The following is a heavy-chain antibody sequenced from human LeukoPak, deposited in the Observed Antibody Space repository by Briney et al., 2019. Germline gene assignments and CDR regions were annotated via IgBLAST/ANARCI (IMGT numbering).Heavy chain of an antibody. J-gene: IGHJ4*02. Sequence: GGSLRLSCAASGFDFSSYSMNWGRQAPGKGLEWVSYISSSISTKYYADSVKGRFTISRDNAKNSLYLQMNSLRDEDTAVYYCARDPPFIIGTTFFDYWGQGTLVTVSS. V-gene: IGHV3-48*02. CDR3: ARDPPFIIGTTFFDY. CDR1: GFDFSSYS. D-gene: IGHD1-20*01. CDR2: ISSSISTK.